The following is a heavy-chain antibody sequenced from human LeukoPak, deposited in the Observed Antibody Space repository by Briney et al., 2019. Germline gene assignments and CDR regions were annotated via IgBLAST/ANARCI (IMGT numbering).Heavy chain of an antibody. J-gene: IGHJ2*01. D-gene: IGHD5-18*01. Sequence: SETLSLTCTVSGGSISSSSYYWGWIRQPPGKGLEWIGSIYYSGSTNYNPSLKSRVTISVDTSKNQFSLKLSSVTAADTAVYYCARGGGYSSLGYFDLWGRGTLVTVSS. CDR1: GGSISSSSYY. V-gene: IGHV4-39*07. CDR3: ARGGGYSSLGYFDL. CDR2: IYYSGST.